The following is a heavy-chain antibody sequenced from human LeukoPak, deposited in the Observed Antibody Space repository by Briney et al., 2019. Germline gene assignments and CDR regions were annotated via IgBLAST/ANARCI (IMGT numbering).Heavy chain of an antibody. V-gene: IGHV4-59*08. CDR2: IYYSGST. D-gene: IGHD6-6*01. CDR1: GGSISNYY. Sequence: PSETLPLTCTVSGGSISNYYWSWIWQPPGKGLEWIAFIYYSGSTTYNPSLKSRVTISVDTSKNQFSLKLSSVTAADTAVYYCARRMYGSSLDYWGQGTLVTVSA. CDR3: ARRMYGSSLDY. J-gene: IGHJ4*02.